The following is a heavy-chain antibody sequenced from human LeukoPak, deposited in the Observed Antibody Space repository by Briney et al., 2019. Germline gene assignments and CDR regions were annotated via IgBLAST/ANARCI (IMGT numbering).Heavy chain of an antibody. Sequence: GGSLRLSCAASGFTFNSYSMNWVRQAPGKGLEWVSSISSSSSYIYYADSVKGRFTISRDNAKNSLYLQMNSPRAEDTAVYYCAKDFVVVPGNVNYFDYWGQGTLVTVSS. CDR2: ISSSSSYI. CDR3: AKDFVVVPGNVNYFDY. CDR1: GFTFNSYS. D-gene: IGHD2-21*02. J-gene: IGHJ4*02. V-gene: IGHV3-21*04.